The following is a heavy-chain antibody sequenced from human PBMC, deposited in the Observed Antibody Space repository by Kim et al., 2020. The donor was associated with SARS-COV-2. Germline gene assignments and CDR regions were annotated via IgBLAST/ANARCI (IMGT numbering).Heavy chain of an antibody. CDR1: GFTFSSYA. Sequence: GGSLRLSCAASGFTFSSYAMSWVRQAPGKGLEWVSAISGSGGSTYYADSVKGRFTISRDNSNNTLYLQMNSLRAEDTAVYYCAKDLIAQWLVPPFPHGYWGQGTLVTVSS. V-gene: IGHV3-23*01. J-gene: IGHJ4*02. CDR3: AKDLIAQWLVPPFPHGY. D-gene: IGHD6-19*01. CDR2: ISGSGGST.